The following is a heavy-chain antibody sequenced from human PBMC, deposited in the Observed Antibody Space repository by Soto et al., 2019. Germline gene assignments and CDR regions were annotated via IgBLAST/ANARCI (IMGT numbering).Heavy chain of an antibody. V-gene: IGHV3-30-3*02. J-gene: IGHJ4*02. Sequence: GGPVRHYCVEPGCTFSSYAMQWVRQVPGKGLEWVAVISYDGSNKYYADSVKGRFTISRDNAKNSLYLQMNSLRAEDTAVYYCAGLDTSMVKTPGYWGQGTLVTVSS. CDR2: ISYDGSNK. CDR1: GCTFSSYA. CDR3: AGLDTSMVKTPGY. D-gene: IGHD5-18*01.